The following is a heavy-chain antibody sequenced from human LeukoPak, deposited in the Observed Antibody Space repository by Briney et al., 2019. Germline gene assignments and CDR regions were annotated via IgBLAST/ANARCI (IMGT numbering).Heavy chain of an antibody. V-gene: IGHV3-30*02. CDR3: ARDLSWGFDY. CDR2: INNDARNK. Sequence: GGSLRLSCAASGFTFTYHGMHWVRQAPGKWLEWVAFINNDARNKYFADSVKGRFTIPRDNSKNIVSLQMNSLRADDSALYYCARDLSWGFDYWGQGTLVTVSS. J-gene: IGHJ4*02. D-gene: IGHD7-27*01. CDR1: GFTFTYHG.